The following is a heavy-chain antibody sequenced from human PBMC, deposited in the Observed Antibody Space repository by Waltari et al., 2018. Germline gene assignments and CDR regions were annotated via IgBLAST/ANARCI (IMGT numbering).Heavy chain of an antibody. V-gene: IGHV3-48*03. CDR3: ARDSYYDSSGYYYRDWYFDL. Sequence: EVQLVESGGGLVQPGGSLRLSCAASGFTFSSYEMNWVRQAPGKGLEWVSYISSSGSTISYADSVKGRFTISGDNSKNSLYLHMNSLRAEDTAVYYCARDSYYDSSGYYYRDWYFDLWGRGTLVTVSS. D-gene: IGHD3-22*01. J-gene: IGHJ2*01. CDR2: ISSSGSTI. CDR1: GFTFSSYE.